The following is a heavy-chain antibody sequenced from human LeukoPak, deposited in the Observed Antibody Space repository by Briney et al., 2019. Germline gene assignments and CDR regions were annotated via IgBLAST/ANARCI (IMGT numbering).Heavy chain of an antibody. V-gene: IGHV4-34*01. Sequence: SETLSLTCAVYGGSFSGYYWSWIRQPPGKGLVWIGEINHSGSTNYNPSLKSRVTLSLDTFKNQFSLKLTSVTAADTAVYYCGRHYGSGDALDIWGQGTKVTASS. CDR2: INHSGST. CDR3: GRHYGSGDALDI. J-gene: IGHJ3*02. D-gene: IGHD3-10*01. CDR1: GGSFSGYY.